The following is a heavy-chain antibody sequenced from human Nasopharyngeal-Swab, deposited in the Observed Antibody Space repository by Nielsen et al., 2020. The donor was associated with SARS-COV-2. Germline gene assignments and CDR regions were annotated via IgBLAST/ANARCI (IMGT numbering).Heavy chain of an antibody. CDR2: INEDGSST. CDR1: GFTFSSYW. V-gene: IGHV3-74*01. Sequence: GESLKISCAASGFTFSSYWMHWVRQAPGKGLVWVSRINEDGSSTSYADSLKGRFTISRDNAKNTLYSQMNSLSAEDTAVYYCTRAGSFRHDYWGQGTLVTVSS. CDR3: TRAGSFRHDY. J-gene: IGHJ4*02. D-gene: IGHD6-13*01.